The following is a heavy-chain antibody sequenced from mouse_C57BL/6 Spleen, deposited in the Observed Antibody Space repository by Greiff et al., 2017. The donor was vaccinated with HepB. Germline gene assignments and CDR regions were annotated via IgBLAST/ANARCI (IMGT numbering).Heavy chain of an antibody. CDR1: GFTFSDYG. J-gene: IGHJ1*03. V-gene: IGHV5-17*01. CDR3: ARPDSGYFDV. CDR2: ISSGSSTI. D-gene: IGHD2-13*01. Sequence: DVHLVESGGGLVKPGGSLKLSCAASGFTFSDYGMHWVRQAPEKGLEWVAYISSGSSTIYYADTVKGRFTISRDNAKNNLFLQMTSLRSEDTAMYYCARPDSGYFDVWGTGTTVTVSS.